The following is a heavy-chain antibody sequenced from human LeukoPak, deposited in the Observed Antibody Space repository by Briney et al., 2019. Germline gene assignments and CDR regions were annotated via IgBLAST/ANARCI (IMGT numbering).Heavy chain of an antibody. CDR1: GFTFDDYT. Sequence: PGGSLRLSCAASGFTFDDYTMYWVRQAPGKGLEWVSLISWDGGTTYYADSVKGRFTISRDNSKNSLYLQMNSLRTEDTALYYCAKDDVAVAGIDYWGQGTLVTVSS. D-gene: IGHD6-19*01. CDR2: ISWDGGTT. V-gene: IGHV3-43*01. J-gene: IGHJ4*02. CDR3: AKDDVAVAGIDY.